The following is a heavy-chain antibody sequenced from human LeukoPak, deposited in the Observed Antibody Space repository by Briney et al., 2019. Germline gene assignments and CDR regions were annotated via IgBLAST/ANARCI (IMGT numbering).Heavy chain of an antibody. J-gene: IGHJ3*02. CDR3: VREPWGSYRQGAFDI. V-gene: IGHV4-59*01. CDR1: GGSISSYY. Sequence: PSETLSLTCTVSGGSISSYYWSWIRQPPGKGLEWIGYIYYSGSTNYNSSLKSRVTISVDTSKNQFSLKLSSVTAADTAVYYCVREPWGSYRQGAFDIWGQGTMVTVSS. CDR2: IYYSGST. D-gene: IGHD3-16*02.